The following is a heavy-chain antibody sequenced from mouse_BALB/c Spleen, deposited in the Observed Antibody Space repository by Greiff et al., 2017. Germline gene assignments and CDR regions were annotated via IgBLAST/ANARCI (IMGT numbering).Heavy chain of an antibody. CDR2: IDPENGDT. J-gene: IGHJ2*01. D-gene: IGHD2-1*01. V-gene: IGHV14-4*02. CDR3: NAWGGNYFPFDY. CDR1: GFNIKDYY. Sequence: EVQLQESGAELVRSGASVKLSCTASGFNIKDYYMHWVKQRPEQGLEWIGWIDPENGDTEYAPKFQGKATMTAHILQHSLPAARSLTSEDTAVYYCNAWGGNYFPFDYWGQGTTLTVSS.